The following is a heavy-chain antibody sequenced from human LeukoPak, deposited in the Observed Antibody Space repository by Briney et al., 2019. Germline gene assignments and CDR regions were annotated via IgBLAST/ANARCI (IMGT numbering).Heavy chain of an antibody. D-gene: IGHD6-13*01. CDR1: GFPFSTYA. Sequence: PGGSLRLSCAASGFPFSTYAMSWVRQAPGKGLEWVSVISGSGGDTYYADSVKGRFTISGDNSKNTVYLQMNSLRAEDTAVYYCAKLAAAGGGYWGQGTLVTVSS. CDR2: ISGSGGDT. CDR3: AKLAAAGGGY. V-gene: IGHV3-23*01. J-gene: IGHJ4*02.